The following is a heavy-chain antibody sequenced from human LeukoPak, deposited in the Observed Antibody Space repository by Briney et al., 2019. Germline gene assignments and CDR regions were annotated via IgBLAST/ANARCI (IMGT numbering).Heavy chain of an antibody. CDR1: GFTFSDYY. J-gene: IGHJ4*02. CDR2: ISYDGGDK. Sequence: PGGSLRLSCAASGFTFSDYYMSWIRQAPGKGLEWVAIISYDGGDKYYADSVKGRFTISRDNSKNTLYLRMNSLRAEDTAMYYCSRDLRKGLDSSGYFDYWGQGTLVTVSS. D-gene: IGHD3-22*01. V-gene: IGHV3-30*03. CDR3: SRDLRKGLDSSGYFDY.